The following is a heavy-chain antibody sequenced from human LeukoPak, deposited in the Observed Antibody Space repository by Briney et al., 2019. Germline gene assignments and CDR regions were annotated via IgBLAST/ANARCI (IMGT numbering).Heavy chain of an antibody. CDR3: ARHEGYSSSQPFGY. CDR2: IYYSGST. CDR1: GGSFSGYY. D-gene: IGHD6-13*01. Sequence: SETLSLTCAVYGGSFSGYYWSWIRQPPGKGLEWIGYIYYSGSTNYNPSLKSRVTISVDTSKNQFSLKLSSVTAADTAVYYCARHEGYSSSQPFGYWGQGTLVTVSS. V-gene: IGHV4-59*08. J-gene: IGHJ4*02.